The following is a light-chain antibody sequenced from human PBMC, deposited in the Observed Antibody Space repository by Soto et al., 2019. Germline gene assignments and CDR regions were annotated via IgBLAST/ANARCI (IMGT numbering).Light chain of an antibody. CDR3: QSYDSRLRWV. V-gene: IGLV1-40*01. Sequence: QSVLTQPPSVSGAPGQRVTISCTGSSSNMGSGFHVQWFQQLPGTAPKLVIYGDNIRPSGVPDRFSGSKSGISASLAVTGLQADDEADYYCQSYDSRLRWVFGGGTKLTVL. CDR2: GDN. CDR1: SSNMGSGFH. J-gene: IGLJ3*02.